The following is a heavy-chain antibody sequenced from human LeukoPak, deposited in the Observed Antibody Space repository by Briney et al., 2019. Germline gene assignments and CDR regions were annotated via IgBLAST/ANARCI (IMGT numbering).Heavy chain of an antibody. CDR1: GGSISSSSYY. J-gene: IGHJ4*02. CDR2: IYYSGST. V-gene: IGHV4-39*01. D-gene: IGHD3-10*01. CDR3: ARRMAYYYGSGSFDY. Sequence: PSETLSLTCTVSGGSISSSSYYWGWIRQPPGKGLEWIGSIYYSGSTYYNPSLKSRVTISVDTSKNQFSLKLSSVTAADTAVYYCARRMAYYYGSGSFDYWGQGTLVTVSS.